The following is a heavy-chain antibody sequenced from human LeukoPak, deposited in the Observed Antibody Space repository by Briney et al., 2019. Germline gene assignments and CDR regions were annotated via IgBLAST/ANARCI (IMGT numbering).Heavy chain of an antibody. CDR3: ARGVGLRLWWIEAYYMDV. Sequence: SETLSLTCTVSGGSISSGDHYWSWIRQPPGKGLEWIGYIYYSGSTYYNPSLKSRVTISVDTSKNQFSLKLSSVTAADTAVYYCARGVGLRLWWIEAYYMDVWGEGTTVTVSS. D-gene: IGHD2-21*01. CDR2: IYYSGST. CDR1: GGSISSGDHY. J-gene: IGHJ6*03. V-gene: IGHV4-30-4*08.